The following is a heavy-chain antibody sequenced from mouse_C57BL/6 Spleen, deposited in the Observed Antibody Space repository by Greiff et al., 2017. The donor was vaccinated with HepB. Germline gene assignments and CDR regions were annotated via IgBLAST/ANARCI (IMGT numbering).Heavy chain of an antibody. CDR2: INPYNGDT. CDR1: GYSFTGYF. CDR3: ARGGWLLPAGFDV. Sequence: EVQLQQSGPELVKPGDSVKISCKASGYSFTGYFMNWVMQSHGKSLEWIGRINPYNGDTFYNQKFKGKATLTVDKSSSTAHMELRRLTAEDSAVYYCARGGWLLPAGFDVWGTGTTVTVSS. J-gene: IGHJ1*03. V-gene: IGHV1-20*01. D-gene: IGHD2-3*01.